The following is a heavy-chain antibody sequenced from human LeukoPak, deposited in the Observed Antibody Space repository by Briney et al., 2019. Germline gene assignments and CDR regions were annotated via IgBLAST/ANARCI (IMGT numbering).Heavy chain of an antibody. Sequence: GGSLRLSCALSGFTASSYYMNWVRQAPGKGLEWVSIIYSGGTTYYADSVKGRFTISRDTSKNTLSLQMSSLRAEDTAVYFCARVGDHFHWNLDLWGRGTLVTVSS. CDR1: GFTASSYY. V-gene: IGHV3-53*01. J-gene: IGHJ2*01. CDR3: ARVGDHFHWNLDL. CDR2: IYSGGTT. D-gene: IGHD3-3*02.